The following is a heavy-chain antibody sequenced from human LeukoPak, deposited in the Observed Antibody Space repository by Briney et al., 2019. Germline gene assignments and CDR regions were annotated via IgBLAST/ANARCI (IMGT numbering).Heavy chain of an antibody. D-gene: IGHD1-26*01. J-gene: IGHJ6*02. CDR2: IYYSGST. Sequence: SETLSLTCTVSGGSISSGDYYWSWIRQPPGKGLEWIGYIYYSGSTYYNPSLKSRVTISVDTSKNQFSLKLSSVTAADTAVYYCARARSGRYYYYGMDVWGLGTTVTVSS. V-gene: IGHV4-30-4*01. CDR3: ARARSGRYYYYGMDV. CDR1: GGSISSGDYY.